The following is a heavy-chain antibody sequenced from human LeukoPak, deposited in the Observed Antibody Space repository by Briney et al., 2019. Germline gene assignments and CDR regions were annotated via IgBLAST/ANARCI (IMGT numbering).Heavy chain of an antibody. D-gene: IGHD3-10*01. CDR1: GYTFTSYD. CDR3: ARSTMVRGVPVWIYYYYMDV. J-gene: IGHJ6*03. CDR2: INPNSGGT. V-gene: IGHV1-2*02. Sequence: ASVKVSCKASGYTFTSYDINWVRQATGQGLEWMGWINPNSGGTNYAQRFQGRVTMTRDTSISTAYMELSRLRSDDTAVYYCARSTMVRGVPVWIYYYYMDVWGKGTTVTVSS.